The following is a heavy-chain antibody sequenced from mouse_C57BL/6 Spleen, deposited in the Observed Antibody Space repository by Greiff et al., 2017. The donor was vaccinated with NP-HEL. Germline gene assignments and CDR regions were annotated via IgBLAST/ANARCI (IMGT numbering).Heavy chain of an antibody. CDR1: GFTFSSYA. D-gene: IGHD1-1*01. Sequence: EVQRVESGGGLVKPGGSLKLSCAASGFTFSSYAMSWVRQTPEKRLEWVATISDGGSYTYYPDNVKGRFTISRDNAKNNLYLQMSHLKSEDTAMYYCARRDYYGSSSWFAYWGQGTLVTVSA. V-gene: IGHV5-4*01. CDR3: ARRDYYGSSSWFAY. J-gene: IGHJ3*01. CDR2: ISDGGSYT.